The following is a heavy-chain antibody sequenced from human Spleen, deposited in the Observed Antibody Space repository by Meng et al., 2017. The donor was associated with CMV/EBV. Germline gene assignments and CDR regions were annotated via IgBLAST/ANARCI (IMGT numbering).Heavy chain of an antibody. CDR3: ARDPRYGSGSYYGRLGD. D-gene: IGHD3-10*01. Sequence: GESLKISCAASGFTFSSYEMNWVRQAPGKGLEWVSYISSSGSTIYYADSVKGRFTISRDNAKNSLYLQMNSLRAEDTAVYYCARDPRYGSGSYYGRLGDWGQGTLVTVSS. CDR1: GFTFSSYE. J-gene: IGHJ4*02. V-gene: IGHV3-48*03. CDR2: ISSSGSTI.